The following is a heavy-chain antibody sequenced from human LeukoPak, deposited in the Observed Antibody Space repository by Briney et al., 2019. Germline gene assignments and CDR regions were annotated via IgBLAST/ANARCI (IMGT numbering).Heavy chain of an antibody. J-gene: IGHJ5*02. D-gene: IGHD2-15*01. CDR1: GGSISSSNYY. Sequence: SETLSLTCTVSGGSISSSNYYWGWIRPPPGKGLEWIGTIYYSGSTYYNSSLKSRVTISVDTSKNHFSLKVSSVTATDTAMYYCARHGALCTGGSCTRSDPWGQGTLVTVSS. CDR3: ARHGALCTGGSCTRSDP. CDR2: IYYSGST. V-gene: IGHV4-39*01.